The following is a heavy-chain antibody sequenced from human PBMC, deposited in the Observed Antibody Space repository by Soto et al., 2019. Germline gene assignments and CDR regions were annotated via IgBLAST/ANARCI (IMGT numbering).Heavy chain of an antibody. CDR2: IYYSGST. V-gene: IGHV4-31*03. Sequence: QVQLQESGPGLVKPSQTLSLTCTVSGGSISSGGYYWSWIRQHPGKGLEWIGYIYYSGSTYYNPSLKSRVTISVHTSKNQFSLKLSSVTAADTAVYYCATQYYGSGSYYSYYFDYWGQGTLVTVSS. CDR3: ATQYYGSGSYYSYYFDY. J-gene: IGHJ4*02. CDR1: GGSISSGGYY. D-gene: IGHD3-10*01.